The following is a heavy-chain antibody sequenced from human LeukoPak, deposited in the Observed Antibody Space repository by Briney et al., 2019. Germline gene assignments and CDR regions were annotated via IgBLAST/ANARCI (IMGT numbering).Heavy chain of an antibody. CDR1: GFTFSNHG. Sequence: PGGTLRLSCAASGFTFSNHGMNWVRQAPGKGLEWVPGISPSGDITYYADSAKGRFTISRDNSKNTLYLQMNSLRAEDTAVYYCAKDVRGYDLGFDYWGQGTLVTVSS. CDR3: AKDVRGYDLGFDY. J-gene: IGHJ4*02. D-gene: IGHD5-12*01. V-gene: IGHV3-23*01. CDR2: ISPSGDIT.